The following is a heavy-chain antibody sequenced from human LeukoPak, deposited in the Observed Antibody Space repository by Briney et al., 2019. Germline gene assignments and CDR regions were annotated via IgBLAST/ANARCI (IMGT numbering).Heavy chain of an antibody. CDR3: ARDGARGTPV. CDR2: ISYDGSNK. D-gene: IGHD1-26*01. V-gene: IGHV3-30-3*01. Sequence: PGGSLRLSCAASGFTFSSYAMHWVRQAPGKGLEWVAVISYDGSNKYYADSVKGRFTISRDNSKNTLYLQMNSVRAEDTAVYYCARDGARGTPVWGQGTLVTVSS. J-gene: IGHJ4*02. CDR1: GFTFSSYA.